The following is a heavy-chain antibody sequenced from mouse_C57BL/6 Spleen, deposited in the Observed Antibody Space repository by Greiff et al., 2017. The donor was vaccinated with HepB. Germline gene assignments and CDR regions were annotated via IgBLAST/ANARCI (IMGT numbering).Heavy chain of an antibody. CDR1: GYTFTSYG. CDR3: ARGFHYYGSSSRGYFDV. CDR2: IYPRSGNT. J-gene: IGHJ1*03. D-gene: IGHD1-1*01. Sequence: VQLQQSGAELARPGASVKLSCKASGYTFTSYGISWVKQRTGQGLEWIGEIYPRSGNTYYNEKFKGKATLTADKSSSTAYMELRSLTSGDSAVYFCARGFHYYGSSSRGYFDVWGTGTTVTVSS. V-gene: IGHV1-81*01.